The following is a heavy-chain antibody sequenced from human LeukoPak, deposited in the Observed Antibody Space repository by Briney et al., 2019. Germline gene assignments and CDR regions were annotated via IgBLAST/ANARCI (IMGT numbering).Heavy chain of an antibody. CDR2: IYHSGST. CDR1: GGSISSGGYY. D-gene: IGHD1-1*01. V-gene: IGHV4-30-2*01. Sequence: PSQTLSLTCTVSGGSISSGGYYWSWIRQPPGKGLEWIGYIYHSGSTYYNPSLKSRVTISVDRSKNQFSLKLSSVTAADTAVYYCARVVQLTADYFDYWGQGTLVTVSS. J-gene: IGHJ4*02. CDR3: ARVVQLTADYFDY.